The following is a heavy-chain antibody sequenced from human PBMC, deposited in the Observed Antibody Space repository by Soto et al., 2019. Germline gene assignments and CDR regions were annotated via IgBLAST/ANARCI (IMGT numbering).Heavy chain of an antibody. CDR2: FNPKSGGR. Sequence: QVQLVQSGPEVKKPGASVKVSCQASGYTFSDYYIHWVRQAPGQGLEWMGWFNPKSGGRRSTQKFQEWVTITRDTPISTAYMELSRLTSDDTAVYFCARARESRGYDYVFYLDTWGQGTLVTFSS. V-gene: IGHV1-2*04. CDR3: ARARESRGYDYVFYLDT. J-gene: IGHJ4*02. CDR1: GYTFSDYY. D-gene: IGHD3-16*01.